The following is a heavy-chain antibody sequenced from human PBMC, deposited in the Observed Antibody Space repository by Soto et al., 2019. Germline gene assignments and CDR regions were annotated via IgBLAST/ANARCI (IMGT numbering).Heavy chain of an antibody. V-gene: IGHV3-53*04. Sequence: EVQLVESGGGLVQPGGSLTLSCAVSGFTVSNNYMNWVRQAPGKGLEWVSVVYSDDTTVYADSVKGRFPISRHNSKKTLHHQMNSLRAEDTAVYYCAREGRYYHYFDYWGQGTLVTVSS. D-gene: IGHD1-26*01. CDR1: GFTVSNNY. CDR3: AREGRYYHYFDY. CDR2: VYSDDTT. J-gene: IGHJ4*02.